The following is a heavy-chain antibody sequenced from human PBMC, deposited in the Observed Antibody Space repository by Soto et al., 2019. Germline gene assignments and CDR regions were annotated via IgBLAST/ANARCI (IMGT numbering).Heavy chain of an antibody. CDR2: INPNSGGT. V-gene: IGHV1-2*02. D-gene: IGHD6-13*01. CDR3: AVYSSSFYYGMDV. Sequence: GASVKVSCKAPGYTFTGYSMHSARQAPGQGLEWMGWINPNSGGTNYAQKFQGRVTMTRDTSISTAYMELSRLRSDDTAVYYCAVYSSSFYYGMDVWGQGTTVTVYS. J-gene: IGHJ6*02. CDR1: GYTFTGYS.